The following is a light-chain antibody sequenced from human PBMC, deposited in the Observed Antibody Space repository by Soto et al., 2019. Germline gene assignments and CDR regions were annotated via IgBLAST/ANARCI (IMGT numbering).Light chain of an antibody. CDR3: QHFYSSPFT. V-gene: IGKV4-1*01. CDR2: WAS. J-gene: IGKJ2*01. Sequence: DIVMTQSPDSLAVSLGERATINCKSSQSVLYSSDNKNYFAWYQQKSGQPPKLLISWASTRESGVPDRFSGSRSGTDFTLTISSLQAEDVAVYYCQHFYSSPFTFGQGTKLEIK. CDR1: QSVLYSSDNKNY.